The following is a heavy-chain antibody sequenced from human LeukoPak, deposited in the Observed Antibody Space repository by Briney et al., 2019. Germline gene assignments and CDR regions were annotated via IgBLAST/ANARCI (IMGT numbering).Heavy chain of an antibody. Sequence: GGSLRLSCATSGFTFSGHSMSWVRQAPGRGLEWLSYISPSGSTIYEADSMKGRFTISRDNAKNTLYLQMNSLRAEDTAVYYCARGGYHAYYLDYWGQGSLVTVSS. CDR2: ISPSGSTI. V-gene: IGHV3-11*04. J-gene: IGHJ4*02. CDR1: GFTFSGHS. D-gene: IGHD5-18*01. CDR3: ARGGYHAYYLDY.